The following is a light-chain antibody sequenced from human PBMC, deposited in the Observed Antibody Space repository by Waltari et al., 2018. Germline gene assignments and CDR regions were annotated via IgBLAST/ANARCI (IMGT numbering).Light chain of an antibody. J-gene: IGLJ2*01. CDR1: SLRTYF. CDR3: SSRDTSGDHVV. Sequence: SSDLTQDPAVSVALGPTVRITCQGDSLRTYFASWYQQRPGEAPRLVIYDKDNRPSGIPVRFSGSSSGHTSSLTITGAQADDEADYYCSSRDTSGDHVVFGGGTKLTVL. CDR2: DKD. V-gene: IGLV3-19*01.